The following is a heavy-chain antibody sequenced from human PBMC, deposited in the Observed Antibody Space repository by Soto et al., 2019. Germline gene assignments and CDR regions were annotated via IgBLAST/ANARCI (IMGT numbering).Heavy chain of an antibody. V-gene: IGHV3-23*01. CDR3: AKGWCDS. Sequence: GCLRLSCAASGFSFSSHVMSWVRQAPGKGLEWVSSISGSGGGTYYADSVKGRFIISRDNSKNTLDLQMNSLRVEDTAVYYCAKGWCDSWGQGTQV. CDR2: ISGSGGGT. J-gene: IGHJ5*01. CDR1: GFSFSSHV.